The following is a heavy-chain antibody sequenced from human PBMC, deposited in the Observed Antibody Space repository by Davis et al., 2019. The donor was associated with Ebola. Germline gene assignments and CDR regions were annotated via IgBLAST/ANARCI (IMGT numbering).Heavy chain of an antibody. Sequence: SETLSLTCAVYGGSFSGYYWSWIRQPPGKGLEWIGEINHSGSTNYNPSLKSRVTISVDTSKNQFSLKLSSVTAADTAVYYCARYYYDSSGYYPGPFDYWGQGTLVTVSS. CDR1: GGSFSGYY. D-gene: IGHD3-22*01. CDR3: ARYYYDSSGYYPGPFDY. CDR2: INHSGST. J-gene: IGHJ4*02. V-gene: IGHV4-34*01.